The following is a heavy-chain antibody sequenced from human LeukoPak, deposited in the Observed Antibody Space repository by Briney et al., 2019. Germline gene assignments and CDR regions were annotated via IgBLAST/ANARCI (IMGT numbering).Heavy chain of an antibody. CDR3: AFRNDYGTDYGMDV. V-gene: IGHV4-59*03. CDR2: IYYSGST. Sequence: SETLSLTCTVSGGSISSYYWSWIRQPPGKGLEWIGYIYYSGSTYYNPSLKSRVTISVDTSKNQFSLKLSSVTAADTAVYYCAFRNDYGTDYGMDVWGQGTTVTVSS. J-gene: IGHJ6*02. CDR1: GGSISSYY. D-gene: IGHD4-17*01.